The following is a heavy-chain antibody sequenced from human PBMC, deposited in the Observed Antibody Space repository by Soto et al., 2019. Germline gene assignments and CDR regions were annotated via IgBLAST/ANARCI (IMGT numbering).Heavy chain of an antibody. Sequence: QVQLQESGPGLVKPSETLSLTCTVSGGSISSYYWSWIRQPPGKGLEWIGYIYYSGSTNYNPSLQGRGTILVDTAKDQFSLKLSSVTAADTAVYYCARENYCSSTSCYRFYFDYWGQGTLVTVSS. V-gene: IGHV4-59*01. J-gene: IGHJ4*02. D-gene: IGHD2-2*01. CDR3: ARENYCSSTSCYRFYFDY. CDR2: IYYSGST. CDR1: GGSISSYY.